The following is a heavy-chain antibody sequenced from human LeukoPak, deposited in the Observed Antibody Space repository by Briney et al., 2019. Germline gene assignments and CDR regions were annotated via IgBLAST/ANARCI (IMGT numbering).Heavy chain of an antibody. D-gene: IGHD3-22*01. V-gene: IGHV3-21*04. CDR3: AKNYDSPFDP. CDR2: ISSSSSYI. CDR1: GFTFSSYS. J-gene: IGHJ5*02. Sequence: GGSLRLSCAASGFTFSSYSMNWVRQAPGKGLEWVSSISSSSSYIYYADSVKGRFTISRDNSKNTLYLQMNSLRAEDTAVYYCAKNYDSPFDPWGQGTLVTVSS.